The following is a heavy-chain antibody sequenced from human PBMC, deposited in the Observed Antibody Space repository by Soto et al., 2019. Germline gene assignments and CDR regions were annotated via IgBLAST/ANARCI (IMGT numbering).Heavy chain of an antibody. J-gene: IGHJ4*02. D-gene: IGHD3-10*01. CDR1: GGSISSSSYY. V-gene: IGHV4-39*01. CDR3: ARMVRGVIISY. CDR2: IYYSGST. Sequence: SETLSLTCTVSGGSISSSSYYWGWIRQPPGKGLEWIGSIYYSGSTYYNPSLKSRVTISVDTSKNQFSLKLSSVTAADTAVYYCARMVRGVIISYWGQGTLVTVSS.